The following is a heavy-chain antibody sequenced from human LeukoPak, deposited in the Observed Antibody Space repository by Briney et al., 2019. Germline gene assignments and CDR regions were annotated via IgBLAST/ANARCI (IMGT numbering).Heavy chain of an antibody. V-gene: IGHV3-72*01. CDR3: VRLRRYNSGWAVDY. J-gene: IGHJ4*02. CDR2: TRNKANSYTT. Sequence: GGSLRLSCAASGFTFSDHYIDWVRQAPGKGLEWVGRTRNKANSYTTEYAASVKGRFTISRDDSKNSLFLQMNSLKTEDTAVYYCVRLRRYNSGWAVDYWGQGTLVTVSS. D-gene: IGHD6-19*01. CDR1: GFTFSDHY.